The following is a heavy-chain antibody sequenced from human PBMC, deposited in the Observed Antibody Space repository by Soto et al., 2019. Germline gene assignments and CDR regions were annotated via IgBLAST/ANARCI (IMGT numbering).Heavy chain of an antibody. CDR1: GGSFSGYY. CDR3: ARWSGRAFDI. Sequence: SETLSLTCAVYGGSFSGYYWSWIRQPPGKGLEWIGEINHSGSTNYNPSLKSRVTISVDTSKNQFSLKLSSVTAADTAVYYCARWSGRAFDIWGQGTMVTVS. V-gene: IGHV4-34*01. J-gene: IGHJ3*02. CDR2: INHSGST.